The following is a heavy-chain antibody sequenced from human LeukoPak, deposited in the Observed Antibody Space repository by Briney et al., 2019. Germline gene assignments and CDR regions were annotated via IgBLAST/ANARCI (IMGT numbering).Heavy chain of an antibody. CDR1: GGSISSYY. J-gene: IGHJ4*02. CDR3: ARGTGSSAYNFGDY. Sequence: SETLSLTCTVSGGSISSYYWSWIRQPAGKGLEWIGRIYTSGSTNYNPSLTSRVTMSVDTSKNQFSLKLSSVTAAGTAVYYCARGTGSSAYNFGDYWGQGTLVTVSS. D-gene: IGHD3-22*01. V-gene: IGHV4-4*07. CDR2: IYTSGST.